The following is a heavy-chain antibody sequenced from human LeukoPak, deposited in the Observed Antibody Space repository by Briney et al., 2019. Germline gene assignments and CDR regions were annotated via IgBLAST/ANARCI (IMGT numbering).Heavy chain of an antibody. CDR2: IWYDGSNK. V-gene: IGHV3-33*01. J-gene: IGHJ4*02. D-gene: IGHD6-19*01. CDR3: ARDMSDSSGWLHFDY. Sequence: GRSLRLACAASGFTFSSYGMHWVRQAPGKGLEWVAVIWYDGSNKYYADSVKGRFTISRDNSKNTLYLQMNSLRAEDTAVYYCARDMSDSSGWLHFDYWGQGTLVTVSS. CDR1: GFTFSSYG.